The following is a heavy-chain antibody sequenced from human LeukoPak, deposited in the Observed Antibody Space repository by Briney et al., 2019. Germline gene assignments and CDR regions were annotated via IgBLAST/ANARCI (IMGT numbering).Heavy chain of an antibody. CDR3: ARVGINWFDP. CDR1: GGTFSSYA. D-gene: IGHD1-26*01. Sequence: SVKVSCKASGGTFSSYAISWVRQAPGQGLEWMGRIIPIFGIANYAQKFQGRVTITADKSTSTAYMELSSLRSEDTAVHYCARVGINWFDPWGQGTLVTVSS. V-gene: IGHV1-69*04. CDR2: IIPIFGIA. J-gene: IGHJ5*02.